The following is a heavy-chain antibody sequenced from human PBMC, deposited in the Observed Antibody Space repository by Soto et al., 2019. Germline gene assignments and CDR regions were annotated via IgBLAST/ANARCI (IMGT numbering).Heavy chain of an antibody. V-gene: IGHV4-30-4*01. D-gene: IGHD5-12*01. Sequence: TLSLTCTVSGGSISSGDYYWSWIRQPPGKGLEWIGYIYYSGSTVYNPSLKSRVTMSLDTSKNQFSLKLTSMTAADTAVYYCARGRGYGGYDIDYWGQGTLVTVSS. J-gene: IGHJ4*02. CDR3: ARGRGYGGYDIDY. CDR2: IYYSGST. CDR1: GGSISSGDYY.